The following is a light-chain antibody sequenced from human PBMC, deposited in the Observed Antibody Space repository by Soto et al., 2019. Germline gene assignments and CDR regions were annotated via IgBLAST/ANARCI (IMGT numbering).Light chain of an antibody. CDR1: SGSVSTGYY. Sequence: QTVVTQEPSFSVSPGGTITLTCGLSSGSVSTGYYPSWYQQTPGQAPRTLIYNTNTRSSRVPDRFSGSILGNKAALTITGAQADDEADYYCVLYLGSGISMFGGGTQLTVL. CDR2: NTN. CDR3: VLYLGSGISM. J-gene: IGLJ3*02. V-gene: IGLV8-61*01.